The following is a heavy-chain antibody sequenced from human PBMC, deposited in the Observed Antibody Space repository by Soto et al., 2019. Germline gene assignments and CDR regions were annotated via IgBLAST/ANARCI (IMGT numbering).Heavy chain of an antibody. CDR3: ASEANRDYGMDD. CDR1: GFSFSSYH. V-gene: IGHV3-48*02. Sequence: EVQLVESGGGLIQPGGSLSLSCAASGFSFSSYHMNWVRQAPGKGQEWVSYISSSSTTIYYADSVKGRFTISRDNAKNSLYLQMNSLRDEDTAVYYCASEANRDYGMDDWGQGTTVTVSS. CDR2: ISSSSTTI. J-gene: IGHJ6*02.